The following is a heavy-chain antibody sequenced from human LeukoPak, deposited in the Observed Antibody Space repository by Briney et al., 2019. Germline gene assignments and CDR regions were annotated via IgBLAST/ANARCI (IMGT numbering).Heavy chain of an antibody. CDR1: GGSISSSSYY. CDR2: IYYSGNT. D-gene: IGHD6-19*01. V-gene: IGHV4-39*01. J-gene: IGHJ4*02. CDR3: TSPSSGWYEDDY. Sequence: SETLSLTCTVSGGSISSSSYYWGWIRQPPGKGLEWIGSIYYSGNTYYNPSLKGRVTISVDTSKNQFSLKLSSVTAADTAVYYCTSPSSGWYEDDYWGQGTLVTVSS.